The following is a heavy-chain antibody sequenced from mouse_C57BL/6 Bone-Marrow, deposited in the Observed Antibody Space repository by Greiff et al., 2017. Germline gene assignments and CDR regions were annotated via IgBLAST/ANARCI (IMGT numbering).Heavy chain of an antibody. CDR1: GFNIKDDY. CDR2: IDPENGDT. D-gene: IGHD1-1*01. V-gene: IGHV14-4*01. Sequence: EVQLQQSGAELVRPGASVKLSCTASGFNIKDDYMHWVKQRPEQGLEWIGWIDPENGDTEYASKFQGKATITADTSSNTAYLQLSSLTSEDTAFYYCTTEDYYGISWFAYWGQGTLVTVSA. CDR3: TTEDYYGISWFAY. J-gene: IGHJ3*01.